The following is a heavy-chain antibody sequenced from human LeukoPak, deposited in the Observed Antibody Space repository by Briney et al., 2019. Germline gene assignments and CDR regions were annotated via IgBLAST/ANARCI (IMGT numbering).Heavy chain of an antibody. CDR1: GFTVSSTY. J-gene: IGHJ4*02. CDR3: ASRHCSGGGCYFAGADPFDY. Sequence: GGSLRLSCAASGFTVSSTYVSWVRQAPGKGLEWVSVIYKGGDTHYIDSVKGRFTISRDTSKNTLYLQMNSLRAEDTAVYYCASRHCSGGGCYFAGADPFDYWGQGTLVTVSS. D-gene: IGHD2-15*01. V-gene: IGHV3-53*01. CDR2: IYKGGDT.